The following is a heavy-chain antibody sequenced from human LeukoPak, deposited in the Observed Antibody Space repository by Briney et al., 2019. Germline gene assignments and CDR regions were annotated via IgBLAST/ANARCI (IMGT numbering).Heavy chain of an antibody. V-gene: IGHV3-23*01. CDR2: ISGSGST. D-gene: IGHD6-19*01. J-gene: IGHJ6*02. Sequence: GGSLRLSCAASGFTFSNYAMSWVRQAPGKGLEWVSAISGSGSTYYADSVKGRFTISRDNSKNTLFLQMNSLRAEDTALYYCAKDHGYSSAWYVGMDVWGQGTTVTVSS. CDR3: AKDHGYSSAWYVGMDV. CDR1: GFTFSNYA.